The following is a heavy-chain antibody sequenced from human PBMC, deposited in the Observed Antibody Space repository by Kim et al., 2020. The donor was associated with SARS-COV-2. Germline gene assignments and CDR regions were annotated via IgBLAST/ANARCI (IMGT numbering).Heavy chain of an antibody. CDR3: ARDLVAATGYYYYYGMDV. CDR1: GYTFTSYA. J-gene: IGHJ6*02. V-gene: IGHV1-3*01. CDR2: INAGNGNT. Sequence: ASVKVSCKASGYTFTSYAMHWVRQAPGQRLEWMGWINAGNGNTKYSQKFQGRVTITRDTSASTAYMELSSLRSEDTAVYYCARDLVAATGYYYYYGMDVWGQGTTVTVSS. D-gene: IGHD2-15*01.